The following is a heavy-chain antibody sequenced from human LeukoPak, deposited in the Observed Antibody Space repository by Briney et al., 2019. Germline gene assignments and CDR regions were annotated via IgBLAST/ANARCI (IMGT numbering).Heavy chain of an antibody. CDR3: ARDQDYGFDY. Sequence: GGGPRPPFCASGVPLSYYNMNRGRPAPGEGGEWVSYFSTRSSTISYADSVKGRFAISRDNAKNSLYLQMNSLRDEDTAVYYCARDQDYGFDYWGQGTLVIVSS. V-gene: IGHV3-48*02. J-gene: IGHJ4*02. D-gene: IGHD4-17*01. CDR2: FSTRSSTI. CDR1: GVPLSYYN.